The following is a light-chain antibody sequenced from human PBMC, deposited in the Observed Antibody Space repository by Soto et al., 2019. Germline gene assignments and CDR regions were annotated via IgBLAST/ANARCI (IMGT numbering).Light chain of an antibody. CDR1: SSNVGGYNY. V-gene: IGLV2-11*01. J-gene: IGLJ1*01. Sequence: QSALTQPRSVSGSPGQSVTISCTGTSSNVGGYNYVSWYQQHPGKAPKLMIHDVAKRPSGVPDRFSGSKSGNTASLTISGLQAEDEADYYCCSYAGTYTSYVFGTGTKLTVL. CDR3: CSYAGTYTSYV. CDR2: DVA.